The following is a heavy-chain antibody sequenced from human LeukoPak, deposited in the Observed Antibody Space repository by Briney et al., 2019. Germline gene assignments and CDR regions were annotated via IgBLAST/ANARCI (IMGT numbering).Heavy chain of an antibody. CDR1: GYSFTTYW. CDR2: IYPGDSDT. CDR3: ARARYCSGGTCYPDY. D-gene: IGHD2-15*01. J-gene: IGHJ4*02. V-gene: IGHV5-51*01. Sequence: GESLKISCKGSGYSFTTYWIGWVRQMPGRGLEWMGIIYPGDSDTRYCPSFQGQVTISADKSISTAYLQWSSLKASDTAMYYCARARYCSGGTCYPDYWGQGTLVTVSS.